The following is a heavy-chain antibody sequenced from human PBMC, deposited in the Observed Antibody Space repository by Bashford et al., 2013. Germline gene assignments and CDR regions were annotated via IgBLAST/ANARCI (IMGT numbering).Heavy chain of an antibody. CDR2: IRSKANAYAT. D-gene: IGHD3-9*01. CDR1: GFTFAASA. V-gene: IGHV3-73*01. J-gene: IGHJ3*01. Sequence: GSLRLSCATSGFTFAASAMHWVRQAPGKGLEWVGLIRSKANAYATAYSASVKGRFTISREDSTGTTFLQMDSLKTXDTAVYFCTRPRYDNLIDVWGQGQWSPXPQ. CDR3: TRPRYDNLIDV.